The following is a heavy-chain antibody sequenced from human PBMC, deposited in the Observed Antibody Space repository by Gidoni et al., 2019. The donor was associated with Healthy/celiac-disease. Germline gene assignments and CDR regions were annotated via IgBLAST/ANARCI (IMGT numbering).Heavy chain of an antibody. J-gene: IGHJ5*02. Sequence: QLQLQESGPGLVKPSETLSLTCTVSGGSISSSSYYWGWIRQPPGKGLEWIGSIYYSGSTYYNPSLKSRVTISVDTSKNQFSLKLSSVTAADTAVYYCARHHGARDPFDPWGQGTLVTVSS. CDR3: ARHHGARDPFDP. CDR2: IYYSGST. D-gene: IGHD3-16*01. CDR1: GGSISSSSYY. V-gene: IGHV4-39*01.